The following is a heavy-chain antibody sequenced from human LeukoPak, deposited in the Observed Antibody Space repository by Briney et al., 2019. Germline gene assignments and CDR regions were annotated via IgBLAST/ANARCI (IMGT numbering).Heavy chain of an antibody. D-gene: IGHD3-22*01. CDR3: ARMVYDRSGYHFDY. J-gene: IGHJ4*02. CDR2: IYHSGST. V-gene: IGHV4-30-2*01. Sequence: PSETLSLTCADSGGSISSGGYSWSWIRQPPGKGLDWIGYIYHSGSTYYNPSLKSRVTISIDRSKNQFSLKLSSVTAADTAVYYCARMVYDRSGYHFDYWGQGTLVTVSS. CDR1: GGSISSGGYS.